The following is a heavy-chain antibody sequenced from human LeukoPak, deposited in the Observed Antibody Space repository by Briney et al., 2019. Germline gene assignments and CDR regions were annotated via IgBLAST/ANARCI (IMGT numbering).Heavy chain of an antibody. CDR1: GFTVSSNY. Sequence: PGGSLRLSCAASGFTVSSNYMSWVRQAPGRGLEWVSDIYSGGSTYYADSMKGRFTISRDNSKNTLYLQMNSLRAEDTAVYYCAKDTNYYDSSGYYYGGHWDSNWFDPWGQGTLVTVSS. V-gene: IGHV3-53*05. D-gene: IGHD3-22*01. CDR2: IYSGGST. J-gene: IGHJ5*02. CDR3: AKDTNYYDSSGYYYGGHWDSNWFDP.